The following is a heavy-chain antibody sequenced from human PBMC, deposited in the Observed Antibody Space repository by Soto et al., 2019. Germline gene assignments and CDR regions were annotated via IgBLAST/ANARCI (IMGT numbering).Heavy chain of an antibody. CDR2: ISYDGSNK. CDR3: APVVVVAANPFDY. D-gene: IGHD2-15*01. CDR1: GFTFSSYA. Sequence: QVQLVESGGGVVQPGRFLRLSCAASGFTFSSYAMHWVRQAPGKGLEWVAVISYDGSNKYYADSVKGRFTISRDNSKNTLYLQMNSLRAEDTAVYYCAPVVVVAANPFDYWGQGTLVTVSS. V-gene: IGHV3-30-3*01. J-gene: IGHJ4*02.